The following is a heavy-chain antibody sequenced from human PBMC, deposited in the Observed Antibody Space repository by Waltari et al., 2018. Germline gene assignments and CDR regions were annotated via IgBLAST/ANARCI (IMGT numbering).Heavy chain of an antibody. CDR2: IIPIFGTA. V-gene: IGHV1-69*08. CDR1: GATFSCYA. D-gene: IGHD1-26*01. CDR3: ARGVGATTNY. J-gene: IGHJ4*02. Sequence: QVRLVQSGAAVTTPGSSVTVSSKASGATFSCYALRWVRQAPGQGLEWMGRIIPIFGTANYAQKFQGRVTITADKSTSTAYMELSSLRSEDTAVYYCARGVGATTNYWGQGTLVTVSS.